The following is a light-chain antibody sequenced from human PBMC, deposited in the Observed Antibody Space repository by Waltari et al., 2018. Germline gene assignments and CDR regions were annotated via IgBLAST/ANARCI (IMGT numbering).Light chain of an antibody. V-gene: IGLV1-47*01. Sequence: QSVLTQPPSASGTPGQRVTISCSGSSSHIGNNFVNWYQQLPGMAPKLLIYRSNQRPSGVPDRFSDSKSGTTASRAISGLLSEDEADYYCAAWDDSLSLYVFGTGTKVTVL. CDR1: SSHIGNNF. J-gene: IGLJ1*01. CDR2: RSN. CDR3: AAWDDSLSLYV.